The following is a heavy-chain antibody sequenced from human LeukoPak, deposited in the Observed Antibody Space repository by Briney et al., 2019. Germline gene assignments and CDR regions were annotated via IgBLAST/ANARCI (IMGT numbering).Heavy chain of an antibody. CDR1: GGSFSGYY. CDR2: IYYSGST. V-gene: IGHV4-59*01. D-gene: IGHD3-3*01. Sequence: SETLSLTCAVYGGSFSGYYWSWIRQPPGKGLEWIGYIYYSGSTNYNPSLKSRVTISVDTSKNQFSLKLSSVTAADTAVYYCARSRTYYDRGGGLFDYWGQGTLVTVSS. J-gene: IGHJ4*02. CDR3: ARSRTYYDRGGGLFDY.